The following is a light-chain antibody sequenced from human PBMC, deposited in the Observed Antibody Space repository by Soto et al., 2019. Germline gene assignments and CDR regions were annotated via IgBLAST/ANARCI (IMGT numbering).Light chain of an antibody. CDR1: QSVDSSF. CDR2: GAS. J-gene: IGKJ1*01. CDR3: QQYVSSVT. V-gene: IGKV3-20*01. Sequence: EIVLTQSPGSLSLSPGERATLSCRTSQSVDSSFFAWYQQKPGQAPRLLIYGASNRATGIPDRFSGSGSGTDFTLTISSLEPEDLAVYYCQQYVSSVTFGQRTKVEIK.